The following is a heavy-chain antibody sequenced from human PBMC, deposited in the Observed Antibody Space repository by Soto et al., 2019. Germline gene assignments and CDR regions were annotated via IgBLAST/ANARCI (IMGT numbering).Heavy chain of an antibody. CDR3: ARYDYNEYYFDY. CDR2: INPSGGST. J-gene: IGHJ4*02. CDR1: GYTFSTYY. V-gene: IGHV1-46*01. Sequence: QVQLVQSGAEVKKPGASVKVSCKASGYTFSTYYMHWVRQAPGQGYEWMGIINPSGGSTTYAQKFHGRVTMTRDTSTTTVYMELSSLRSEDTAVYYCARYDYNEYYFDYWGQGTLVTVSS. D-gene: IGHD4-4*01.